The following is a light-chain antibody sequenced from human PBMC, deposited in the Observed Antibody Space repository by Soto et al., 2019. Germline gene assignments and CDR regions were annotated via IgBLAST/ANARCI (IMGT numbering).Light chain of an antibody. V-gene: IGKV1-5*03. Sequence: DIQMTKSPSTLSASVEDRVTITCRASQSISSWLAWYQQKPGKAPKLLIYKAPSLESGVPSRFNGSGSGTEFTLTISSLQPYDFATYYCQQYNSYCTFGQGTKVEIK. CDR2: KAP. CDR1: QSISSW. CDR3: QQYNSYCT. J-gene: IGKJ1*01.